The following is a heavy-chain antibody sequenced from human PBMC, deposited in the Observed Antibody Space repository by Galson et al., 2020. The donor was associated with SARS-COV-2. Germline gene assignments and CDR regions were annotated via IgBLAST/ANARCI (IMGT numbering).Heavy chain of an antibody. CDR2: VNYSAST. CDR3: TVYYYDTGGSYFFDY. V-gene: IGHV4-31*03. J-gene: IGHJ4*02. CDR1: GGSISSGGYY. Sequence: SETLSLTCTVSGGSISSGGYYWSWVRQHPGKGLEWIGYVNYSASTKYNPSLKSRVTMSVDTSKNQFSLNLNSVTAADTAIYYCTVYYYDTGGSYFFDYWGLGTRVTVSS. D-gene: IGHD3-22*01.